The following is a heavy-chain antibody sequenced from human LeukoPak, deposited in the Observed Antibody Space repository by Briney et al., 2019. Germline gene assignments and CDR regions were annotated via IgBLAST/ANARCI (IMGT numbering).Heavy chain of an antibody. CDR3: ARERIVVVPAAPMGGLGAFDI. CDR1: GGTFSSYA. Sequence: SVKVSCKASGGTFSSYAISWVRQAPGQGLEWMGGIIPIFGTANYAQKFQGRVTITTDESTSTAYMELSSLRSEDTAVYYCARERIVVVPAAPMGGLGAFDIWGQGTMLTVSS. V-gene: IGHV1-69*05. J-gene: IGHJ3*02. D-gene: IGHD2-2*01. CDR2: IIPIFGTA.